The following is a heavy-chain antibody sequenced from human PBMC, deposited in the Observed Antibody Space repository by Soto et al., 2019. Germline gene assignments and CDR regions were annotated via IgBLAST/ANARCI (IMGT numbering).Heavy chain of an antibody. V-gene: IGHV4-59*01. CDR2: IYYSGST. CDR1: GGSISSYY. J-gene: IGHJ6*02. CDR3: ARGGYYDSSGYYSAVIYYYGTDV. D-gene: IGHD3-22*01. Sequence: PSETLSLTCTVSGGSISSYYWSWIRQPPGKGLEWIGYIYYSGSTNYNPSLKSRVTISVDTSKNQFSLKLSSVTAADTAVYYCARGGYYDSSGYYSAVIYYYGTDVWGQGTTVTAP.